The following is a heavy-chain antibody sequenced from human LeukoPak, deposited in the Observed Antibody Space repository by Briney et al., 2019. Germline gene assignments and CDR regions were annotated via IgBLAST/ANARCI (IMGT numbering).Heavy chain of an antibody. D-gene: IGHD2/OR15-2a*01. CDR1: GYTFTSYA. V-gene: IGHV1-3*01. CDR3: ARDLALWPSNWFDP. Sequence: ASVKVSCKASGYTFTSYAMHWVRQAPGQRLEWMGWINAGNGNTKYSQKFQGRVTITRDTSTSTAYMELSNLRSEDTAVYYCARDLALWPSNWFDPWGQGTLVTVSS. J-gene: IGHJ5*02. CDR2: INAGNGNT.